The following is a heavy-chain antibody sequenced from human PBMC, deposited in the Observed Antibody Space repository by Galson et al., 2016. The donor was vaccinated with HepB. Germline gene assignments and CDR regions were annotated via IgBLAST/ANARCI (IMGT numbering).Heavy chain of an antibody. V-gene: IGHV3-48*02. CDR2: ISSSSSTI. CDR3: ATRYNYENYYYYGMDV. CDR1: GFTFSTYS. Sequence: SLRLSCATSGFTFSTYSMNWVRQAPGKGLEWVSYISSSSSTIYYADSVRGRFTISRDNAKNSLYLQMNSLRDEDTAVYYCATRYNYENYYYYGMDVRGQGTTVTVSS. J-gene: IGHJ6*02. D-gene: IGHD5-24*01.